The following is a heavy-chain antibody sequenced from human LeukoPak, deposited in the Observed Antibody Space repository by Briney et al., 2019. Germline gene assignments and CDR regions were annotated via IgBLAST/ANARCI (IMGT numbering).Heavy chain of an antibody. CDR1: GGTFSSYA. V-gene: IGHV1-69*13. CDR2: IIPIFGTA. Sequence: GASVKVSCKASGGTFSSYAISWVRQAPGQGLEWMGGIIPIFGTANYAQKFQGGVTITADESPSTAYMALSSLSYEDTAVCECARGTAAAPDYWGQGTLVTVSS. CDR3: ARGTAAAPDY. J-gene: IGHJ4*02. D-gene: IGHD6-13*01.